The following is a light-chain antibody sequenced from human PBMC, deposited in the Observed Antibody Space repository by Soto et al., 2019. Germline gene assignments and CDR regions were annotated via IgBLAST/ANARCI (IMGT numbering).Light chain of an antibody. CDR3: QQYDT. Sequence: EIVLTQSPGTLSLSPGERATLSCRASQTIISRDLAWYQQRPGQAPRLLLYGASSRATGIPDRFTGSGSGPNFTLTISRLEPEDFAVYYCQQYDTFGHGTKLEIK. V-gene: IGKV3-20*01. CDR1: QTIISRD. J-gene: IGKJ2*01. CDR2: GAS.